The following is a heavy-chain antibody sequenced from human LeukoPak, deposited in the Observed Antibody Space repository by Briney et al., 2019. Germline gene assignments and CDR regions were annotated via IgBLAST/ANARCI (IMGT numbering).Heavy chain of an antibody. J-gene: IGHJ5*02. D-gene: IGHD2-2*01. Sequence: GGSLRLSCAASGFTFSSYSMNWVRQAPGKGLEWVSSISSSSSYIYYADSVKGRFTISRDNAKNSLYLQMNSLRAEDTAVYYCASYCSSTSCYNWFDPWSQGTLVTVSS. CDR1: GFTFSSYS. V-gene: IGHV3-21*01. CDR2: ISSSSSYI. CDR3: ASYCSSTSCYNWFDP.